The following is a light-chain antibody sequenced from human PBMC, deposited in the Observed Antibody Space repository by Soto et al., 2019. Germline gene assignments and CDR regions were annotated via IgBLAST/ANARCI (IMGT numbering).Light chain of an antibody. V-gene: IGLV2-23*02. CDR2: EVS. CDR1: SSDVGSYNL. Sequence: QSVLTQPASVSGSPGQSITISCTGTSSDVGSYNLVSWYQHHPGKAPKLMIYEVSKRPSGVSNRFSGSKSGNTASLTISGRQAEDEADYYCCSYAGSSTLVFGGGTKVTVL. CDR3: CSYAGSSTLV. J-gene: IGLJ2*01.